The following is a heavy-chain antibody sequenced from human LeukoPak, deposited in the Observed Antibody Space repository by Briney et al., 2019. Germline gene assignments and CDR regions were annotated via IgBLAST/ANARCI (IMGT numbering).Heavy chain of an antibody. Sequence: ASVKVSCKASGYTFTGYYMHWVRQAPGQGLEWMGWINPNSGGTNYAQKFQGRVTMTRDTSISTAYMELSRLRSDDTAVYYCARDGAYYGSGSSDLWFDPWGQGTLVTVSS. J-gene: IGHJ5*02. D-gene: IGHD3-10*01. CDR3: ARDGAYYGSGSSDLWFDP. V-gene: IGHV1-2*02. CDR1: GYTFTGYY. CDR2: INPNSGGT.